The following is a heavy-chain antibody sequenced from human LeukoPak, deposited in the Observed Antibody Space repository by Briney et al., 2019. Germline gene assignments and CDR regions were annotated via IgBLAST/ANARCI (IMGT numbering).Heavy chain of an antibody. Sequence: SSETLSLTCTVPGGSISSYYWSWIRQPAGKGLEWIGRIYTSGSTNYNPSLKSRVTMSVDTSKNQFSLKLSSVTAADTVVYYCARELVGATTHWYFDLWGRGTLVTVSS. CDR1: GGSISSYY. J-gene: IGHJ2*01. V-gene: IGHV4-4*07. CDR3: ARELVGATTHWYFDL. CDR2: IYTSGST. D-gene: IGHD1-26*01.